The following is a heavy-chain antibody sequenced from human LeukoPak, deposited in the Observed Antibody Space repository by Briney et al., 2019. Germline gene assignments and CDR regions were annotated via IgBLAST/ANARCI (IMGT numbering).Heavy chain of an antibody. J-gene: IGHJ4*02. D-gene: IGHD5-18*01. CDR1: GFTFSSYA. CDR2: ISSSSSYI. V-gene: IGHV3-21*01. Sequence: GGSLRLSCAASGFTFSSYAMSWVRQAPGKGLEWVSSISSSSSYIYYADSVKGRFTISRDNAKNSLYLQMNSLRAEDTAVYYCARGFRNTAMVYHYWGQGTLVTVSS. CDR3: ARGFRNTAMVYHY.